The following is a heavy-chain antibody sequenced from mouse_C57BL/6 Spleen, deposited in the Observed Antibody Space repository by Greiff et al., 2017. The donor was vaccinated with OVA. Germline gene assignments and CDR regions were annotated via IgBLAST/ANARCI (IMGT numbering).Heavy chain of an antibody. Sequence: EVQLVESGGGLVKPGGSLKLSCAASGFTFSSYAMSWVRQTPEKRLEWVATISDGGSYTYYPDNVKGRFTISRDNAKNNLYLQMSHLKSEDTAMDYCARESSSFSWFAYWGQGTLVTVSA. CDR1: GFTFSSYA. CDR2: ISDGGSYT. CDR3: ARESSSFSWFAY. V-gene: IGHV5-4*01. D-gene: IGHD1-1*01. J-gene: IGHJ3*01.